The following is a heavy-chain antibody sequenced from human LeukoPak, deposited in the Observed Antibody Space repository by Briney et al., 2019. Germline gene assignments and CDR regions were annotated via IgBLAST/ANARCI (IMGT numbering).Heavy chain of an antibody. CDR1: GFTVSSNY. J-gene: IGHJ4*02. D-gene: IGHD3-22*01. CDR2: IYSGGST. Sequence: GGSLRLSCAASGFTVSSNYMSWVRQAPGKGLEWVSVIYSGGSTYYADSVKGRFTISRDNSKNTLYLQMNSLRAEDTAVYYCARTDYYDSTHDYWGQETPVTVSS. CDR3: ARTDYYDSTHDY. V-gene: IGHV3-53*01.